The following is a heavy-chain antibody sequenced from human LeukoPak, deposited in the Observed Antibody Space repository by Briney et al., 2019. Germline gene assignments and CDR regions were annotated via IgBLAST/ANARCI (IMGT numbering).Heavy chain of an antibody. V-gene: IGHV1-69*13. Sequence: GASVKVSCKASGGTFSSYATSWVRQAPGQGLEWMGGIIPIFGTANYAQKFQGRVTITADESTSTAYMELSSLRSEDTAVYYCARDPPARYSSSTNWFDPWGQGTLVTVSS. CDR2: IIPIFGTA. D-gene: IGHD6-13*01. CDR1: GGTFSSYA. CDR3: ARDPPARYSSSTNWFDP. J-gene: IGHJ5*02.